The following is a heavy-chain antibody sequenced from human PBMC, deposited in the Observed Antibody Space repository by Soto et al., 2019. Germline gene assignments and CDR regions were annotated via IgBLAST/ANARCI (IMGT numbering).Heavy chain of an antibody. J-gene: IGHJ4*02. CDR3: VKGSLGRCSGTRCYYFDS. V-gene: IGHV3-23*01. CDR1: GFTFSSYA. D-gene: IGHD1-26*01. Sequence: PGGSLRLSCAASGFTFSSYAMSCVRQTPEKGLEWVSAISGADTGTYYTDSVKGRFTISRDNPKNSLYLQMNSLRAEDTAVYYCVKGSLGRCSGTRCYYFDSWGQGALVTVSS. CDR2: ISGADTGT.